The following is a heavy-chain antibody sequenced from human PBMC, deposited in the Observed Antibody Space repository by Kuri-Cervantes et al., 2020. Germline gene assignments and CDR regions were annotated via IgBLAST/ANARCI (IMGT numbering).Heavy chain of an antibody. V-gene: IGHV4-4*02. CDR3: ARRNRQWLVPFDY. Sequence: SETLSLTCAVSGGPISSSEWWSWVRQPPGKGLEWIGEIYRSENTNYNPSLTSRVTISLDKSKSHFSLKLSSVTAADTAVYYCARRNRQWLVPFDYWGQGTLVTVSS. D-gene: IGHD6-19*01. CDR1: GGPISSSEW. CDR2: IYRSENT. J-gene: IGHJ4*02.